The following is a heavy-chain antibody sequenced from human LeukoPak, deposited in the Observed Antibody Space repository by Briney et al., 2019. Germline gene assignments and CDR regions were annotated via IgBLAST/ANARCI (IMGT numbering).Heavy chain of an antibody. D-gene: IGHD7-27*01. J-gene: IGHJ5*02. CDR1: GYTFTDYY. V-gene: IGHV1-2*02. Sequence: ASVKVSCKASGYTFTDYYMHWVRQAPGQGLEWMGWINPSSDGTNYAQKFQGRVTVTRDTSISTAYMELTSLSSDDTAVYFCVKPTVQGWGSDWFDPWGQGTLVTVSA. CDR2: INPSSDGT. CDR3: VKPTVQGWGSDWFDP.